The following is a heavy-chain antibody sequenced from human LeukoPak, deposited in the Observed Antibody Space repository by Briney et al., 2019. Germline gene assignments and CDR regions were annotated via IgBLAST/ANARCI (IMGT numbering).Heavy chain of an antibody. CDR2: LSGSGGST. Sequence: PGGSLRLSCAASGFTSSSYAMSWVRQAPGKGLEWVSALSGSGGSTYYVDSVKGRFTISRDNSKNTLYLQMNSLRAEDTAVYYCAREFSGSNYGFPFDYWGQGTLVTVSS. J-gene: IGHJ4*02. V-gene: IGHV3-23*01. CDR1: GFTSSSYA. D-gene: IGHD1-26*01. CDR3: AREFSGSNYGFPFDY.